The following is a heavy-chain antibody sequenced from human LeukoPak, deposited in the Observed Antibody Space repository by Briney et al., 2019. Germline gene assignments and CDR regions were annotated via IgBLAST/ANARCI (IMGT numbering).Heavy chain of an antibody. V-gene: IGHV4-61*05. J-gene: IGHJ3*01. CDR1: GGSISSSSHF. CDR2: VSKSGST. Sequence: SETLSLTCTVSGGSISSSSHFWTWIRQAPGKGLEWLGYVSKSGSTNYNPSLQSRITISVDTSKNQFFLKLTSVTAADTAVYFCARDDYGVFDAFDVWGQGTVVTVSS. D-gene: IGHD5-12*01. CDR3: ARDDYGVFDAFDV.